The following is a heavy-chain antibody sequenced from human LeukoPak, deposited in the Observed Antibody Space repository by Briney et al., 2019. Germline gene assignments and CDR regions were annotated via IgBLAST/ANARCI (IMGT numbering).Heavy chain of an antibody. CDR2: INHSGST. Sequence: SETLSLTCAVYGGSFSGYYWSWIRQPPGKGLEWIGEINHSGSTNYNPSLKSRVTISVDTSKNQFSLKLSSVTAADTAVYYCARFSVRGIPAAPINALDIWGQGTMVTVSS. CDR1: GGSFSGYY. D-gene: IGHD2-2*01. CDR3: ARFSVRGIPAAPINALDI. J-gene: IGHJ3*02. V-gene: IGHV4-34*01.